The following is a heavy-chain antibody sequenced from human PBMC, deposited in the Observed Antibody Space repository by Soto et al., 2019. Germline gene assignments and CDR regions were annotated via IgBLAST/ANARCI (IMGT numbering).Heavy chain of an antibody. CDR3: ARDLTATKLEFDY. Sequence: ASVKVSCKASGYTFTGYYMHWVRQAPGQGLEWMGWINPNSGGTNYAQKFQGWVTMTRDTSISTAYMELSRLRSDDTAVYYCARDLTATKLEFDYWGQGTLVTVSS. CDR2: INPNSGGT. CDR1: GYTFTGYY. J-gene: IGHJ4*02. D-gene: IGHD1-1*01. V-gene: IGHV1-2*04.